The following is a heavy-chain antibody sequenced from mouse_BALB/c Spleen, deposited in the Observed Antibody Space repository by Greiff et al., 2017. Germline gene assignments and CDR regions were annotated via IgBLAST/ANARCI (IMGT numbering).Heavy chain of an antibody. Sequence: EVHLVESGGGLVKPGGSLKLSCAASGFTFSSYTMSWVRQTPEKRLEWVATISSGGSYTYYPDSVKGRFTISRDNAKNTLYLQMSSLKSEDTAMYYCTREGYDSYFDYWGQGTTLTVSS. D-gene: IGHD2-14*01. V-gene: IGHV5-6-4*01. CDR1: GFTFSSYT. J-gene: IGHJ2*01. CDR2: ISSGGSYT. CDR3: TREGYDSYFDY.